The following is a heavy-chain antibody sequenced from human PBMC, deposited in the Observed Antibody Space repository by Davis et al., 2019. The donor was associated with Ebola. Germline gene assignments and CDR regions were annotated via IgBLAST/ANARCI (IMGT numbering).Heavy chain of an antibody. CDR2: IFYTGST. CDR1: RGSISSHF. J-gene: IGHJ6*02. D-gene: IGHD3-16*01. V-gene: IGHV4-59*11. CDR3: ARQPRSTRSPEYYHGSDV. Sequence: PGGSLRLSCAVSRGSISSHFWSWIRQSPGQGLEWIGSIFYTGSTNLNPSLRSRVTLSVDRPKNQFSLNLTSVTAADTAVYFCARQPRSTRSPEYYHGSDVWGQGTTVVVSS.